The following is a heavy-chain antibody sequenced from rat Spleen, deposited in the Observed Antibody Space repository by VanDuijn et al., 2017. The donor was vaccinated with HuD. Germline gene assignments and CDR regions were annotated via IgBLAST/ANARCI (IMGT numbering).Heavy chain of an antibody. Sequence: EVQLQESGPGLVKPSQSLSLTCSVTAYSITSSYRWNWIRKFPGNKMEWIGHISYSGSTNYNPSLKSRISITRDTSKNQFFLQLNSVTTEDTATYYCARRRGQVYNNYGWFAYWGQGTLVTVSS. D-gene: IGHD1-10*01. CDR3: ARRRGQVYNNYGWFAY. J-gene: IGHJ3*01. V-gene: IGHV3-1*01. CDR2: ISYSGST. CDR1: AYSITSSY.